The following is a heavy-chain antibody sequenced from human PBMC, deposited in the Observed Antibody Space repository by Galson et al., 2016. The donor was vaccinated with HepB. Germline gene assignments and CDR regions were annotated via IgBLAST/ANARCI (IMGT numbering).Heavy chain of an antibody. CDR3: GAFRGDSSGYGEY. Sequence: SLRLSCAASGFTFSSYSMNWVRQAPGKGLEWVSGISSSSDNKVYAESVKGRFTISRDNAKNSLYLQMNSLTAEDTAVYYCGAFRGDSSGYGEYWSQGTLVTVSS. CDR2: ISSSSDNK. CDR1: GFTFSSYS. V-gene: IGHV3-21*01. J-gene: IGHJ4*02. D-gene: IGHD5-18*01.